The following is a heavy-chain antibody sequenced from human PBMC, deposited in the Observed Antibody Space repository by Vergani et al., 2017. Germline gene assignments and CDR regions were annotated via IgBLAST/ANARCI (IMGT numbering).Heavy chain of an antibody. CDR2: ISASGNA. CDR1: GGSISAGYYF. Sequence: QVQLQASGPGRVKPSQTLSLTCTMSGGSISAGYYFWSWIRQPAGKGLEWLGHISASGNASHSPSLKTRVSMSVDTSKNQFSLTVTSVTAADTAIYFCARRSGGDYSGGKVPPLRTAFDVWGHGTVVTVSS. J-gene: IGHJ3*01. D-gene: IGHD2-15*01. CDR3: ARRSGGDYSGGKVPPLRTAFDV. V-gene: IGHV4-61*02.